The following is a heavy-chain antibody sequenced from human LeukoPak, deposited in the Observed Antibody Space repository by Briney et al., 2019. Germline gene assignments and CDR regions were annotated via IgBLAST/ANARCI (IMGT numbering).Heavy chain of an antibody. J-gene: IGHJ3*02. D-gene: IGHD6-25*01. CDR1: GFTVSSNH. V-gene: IGHV3-66*02. CDR2: IYSGGST. Sequence: GGSLRLSCAASGFTVSSNHMSWVRQAPGKGLEWVSVIYSGGSTYYADSVKGRFTISRDNSKNTLYLQMNSLRAEDTAVYYCARDRLGTLDAFDIWGQGTMVTVSA. CDR3: ARDRLGTLDAFDI.